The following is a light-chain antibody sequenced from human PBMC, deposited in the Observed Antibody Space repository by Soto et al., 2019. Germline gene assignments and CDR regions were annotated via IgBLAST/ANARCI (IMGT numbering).Light chain of an antibody. CDR1: QTMTSY. J-gene: IGKJ1*01. V-gene: IGKV1-39*01. CDR3: QQSYSTHAWT. Sequence: DIQITHPPSSLSASVGDRVTITCRASQTMTSYLNGYQPKPGKAPKLLIYAASSLQSGVPSRFSGSGSGTDFTLTISSLQPEDFATYYCQQSYSTHAWTFGQGNKVEIK. CDR2: AAS.